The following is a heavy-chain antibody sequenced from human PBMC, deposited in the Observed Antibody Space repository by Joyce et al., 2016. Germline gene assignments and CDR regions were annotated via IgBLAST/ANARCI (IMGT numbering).Heavy chain of an antibody. Sequence: QVQLQESGPGLVKPSETLSLTCTVSGDSIGTYYWSWIRQPPGKGLEWMGSIFYTGSTNYNPSLKSRVTMSVDMSKNQFSLNLNSVTAADTAVYYCARVGSSWSFGYWGQGTLVTVSS. CDR3: ARVGSSWSFGY. V-gene: IGHV4-59*01. CDR2: IFYTGST. D-gene: IGHD6-13*01. J-gene: IGHJ4*02. CDR1: GDSIGTYY.